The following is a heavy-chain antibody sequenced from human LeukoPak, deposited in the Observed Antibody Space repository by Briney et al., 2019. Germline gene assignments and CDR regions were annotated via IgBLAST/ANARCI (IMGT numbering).Heavy chain of an antibody. Sequence: GGSLRLSCAASGFTFSSYAMHWVRQAPGKGLEWVAVISYDGSNKYYADSVKGRFTISRDNSKNTLYLQMNSLRAEDTAVYYCASGRSGSYLDYWGQGTLVTVSS. CDR2: ISYDGSNK. CDR3: ASGRSGSYLDY. CDR1: GFTFSSYA. J-gene: IGHJ4*02. V-gene: IGHV3-30-3*01. D-gene: IGHD1-26*01.